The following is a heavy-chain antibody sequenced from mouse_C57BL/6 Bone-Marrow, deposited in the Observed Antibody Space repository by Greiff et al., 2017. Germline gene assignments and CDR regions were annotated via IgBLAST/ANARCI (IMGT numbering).Heavy chain of an antibody. CDR3: AKGAYYSNYVAMDY. J-gene: IGHJ4*01. V-gene: IGHV1-64*01. D-gene: IGHD2-5*01. Sequence: QVQLQQSGAELVKPGASVKLSCKASGYTFTSYWMHWVMQRPGQGLEWIGIIHPNSGSPNYNEKFKSKSTLTVDKSSSTAYMQLSSLTSEDSAVYYCAKGAYYSNYVAMDYWGQGTSVTVSS. CDR1: GYTFTSYW. CDR2: IHPNSGSP.